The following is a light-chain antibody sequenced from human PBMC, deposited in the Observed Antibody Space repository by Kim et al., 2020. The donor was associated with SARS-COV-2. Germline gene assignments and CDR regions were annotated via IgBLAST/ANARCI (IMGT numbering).Light chain of an antibody. CDR2: QNN. V-gene: IGLV6-57*02. J-gene: IGLJ3*02. CDR3: QSYDANSHWV. CDR1: SGSIASNY. Sequence: LTQPNSVSESPGKTITISCTGSSGSIASNYVQWYRQRPGSAPTTVIFQNNQRTSGVPRRFSGSIDRSSNSASLTISGLKTEDEADYYCQSYDANSHWVFGGGTKVTVL.